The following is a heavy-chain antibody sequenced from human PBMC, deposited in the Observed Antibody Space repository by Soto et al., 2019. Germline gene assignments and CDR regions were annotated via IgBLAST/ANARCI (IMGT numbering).Heavy chain of an antibody. D-gene: IGHD2-15*01. Sequence: GASVKVSCKAPGYTFTGYYMHWVRQAPGQGLEWMGWINPNSGGTNYAQKFQGRVTMTRDTSISTAYMEPSRLRSEDTAENYWERVKVVVVAATREYYFASWGQGTLVTVPS. CDR3: ERVKVVVVAATREYYFAS. CDR1: GYTFTGYY. CDR2: INPNSGGT. V-gene: IGHV1-2*02. J-gene: IGHJ4*02.